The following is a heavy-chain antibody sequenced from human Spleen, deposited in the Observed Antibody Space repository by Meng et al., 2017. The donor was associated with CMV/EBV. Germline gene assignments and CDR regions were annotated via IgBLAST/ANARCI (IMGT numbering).Heavy chain of an antibody. D-gene: IGHD4-23*01. CDR2: INPNTGDT. Sequence: CKASGYTFTDYYIHWVRQAPGQGLEWMGYINPNTGDTDSSQSFHGRVTMTGDTCISTAYMDLNSLISDDTALYYCAREGDDGNSFPDYWGQGTLVTVSS. CDR1: GYTFTDYY. J-gene: IGHJ4*02. CDR3: AREGDDGNSFPDY. V-gene: IGHV1-2*02.